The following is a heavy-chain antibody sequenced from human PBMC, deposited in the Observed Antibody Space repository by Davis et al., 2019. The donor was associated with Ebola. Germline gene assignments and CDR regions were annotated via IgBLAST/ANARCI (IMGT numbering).Heavy chain of an antibody. Sequence: SETLSLTCSVSGGSVGSDYWSWIRQPPGKGLEWIGYIYYSGSTNYNPSLKSRVTISVDTSKNQFSLKLSSVTAADTAVYYCARVVVVTAMGGAFDIWGQGTMVTVSS. V-gene: IGHV4-59*02. CDR2: IYYSGST. D-gene: IGHD2-21*02. CDR3: ARVVVVTAMGGAFDI. CDR1: GGSVGSDY. J-gene: IGHJ3*02.